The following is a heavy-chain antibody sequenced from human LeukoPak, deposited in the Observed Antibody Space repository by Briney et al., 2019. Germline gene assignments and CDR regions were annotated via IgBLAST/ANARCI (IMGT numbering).Heavy chain of an antibody. V-gene: IGHV3-20*04. CDR1: GFTFDDYG. D-gene: IGHD1-26*01. CDR2: INWNGGST. CDR3: ASSLGGSYFEYYMDV. J-gene: IGHJ6*03. Sequence: GGSLRLSCAASGFTFDDYGMSWVRQAPGKGLEWVSGINWNGGSTGYADSVKGRFTISRDNAKNSLYLQMNSLRDEDTALYYCASSLGGSYFEYYMDVWGKGTTVTVSS.